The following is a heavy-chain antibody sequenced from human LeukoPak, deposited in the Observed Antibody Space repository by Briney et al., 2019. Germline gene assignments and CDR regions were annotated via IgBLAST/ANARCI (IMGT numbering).Heavy chain of an antibody. CDR2: INEDGSEK. CDR1: GFNFRDYW. J-gene: IGHJ3*02. CDR3: ARDRTGYSSGWPDAFDI. V-gene: IGHV3-7*01. Sequence: GGSLRLSCAVSGFNFRDYWMSWVRQAPGKGLEWVANINEDGSEKYYVDSVKGRVTTSRDNAKNSLFLQMNSLRAEDTAVYYCARDRTGYSSGWPDAFDIWGQGTMVTASS. D-gene: IGHD6-19*01.